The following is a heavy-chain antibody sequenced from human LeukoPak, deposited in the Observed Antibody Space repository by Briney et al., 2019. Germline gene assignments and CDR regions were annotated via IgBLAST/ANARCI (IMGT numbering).Heavy chain of an antibody. CDR3: ARGLGGYDAFDI. CDR2: IIPILGIA. Sequence: ASVKVSCKASGGTFSSYAISWVRQAPGQGLEWMGRIIPILGIANYAQKFQGRVTITADKSTSTAYMELSSLRSDDTAVYYCARGLGGYDAFDIWGQGTMVTVSS. J-gene: IGHJ3*02. V-gene: IGHV1-69*04. CDR1: GGTFSSYA. D-gene: IGHD3-22*01.